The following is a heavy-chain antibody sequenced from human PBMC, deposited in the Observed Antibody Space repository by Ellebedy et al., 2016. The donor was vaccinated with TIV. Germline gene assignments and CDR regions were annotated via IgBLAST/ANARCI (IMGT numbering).Heavy chain of an antibody. CDR1: GASIGGYF. J-gene: IGHJ4*02. V-gene: IGHV4-59*08. CDR3: ARHAGNAEYAFDF. D-gene: IGHD2-2*01. Sequence: MPGGSLRLSCAVSGASIGGYFWSWIRQPPGKGLEWIANIHNCVTTGYNPSLKSRVTISEDTSKNQFSLILTSVTAAYTAVYYCARHAGNAEYAFDFWGQGSPVTVSS. CDR2: IHNCVTT.